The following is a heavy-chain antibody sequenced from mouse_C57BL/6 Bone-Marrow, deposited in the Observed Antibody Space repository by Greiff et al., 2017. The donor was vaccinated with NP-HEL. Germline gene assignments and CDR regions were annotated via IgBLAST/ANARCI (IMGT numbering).Heavy chain of an antibody. CDR3: ARIRYYGSSYGFAY. V-gene: IGHV8-8*01. CDR2: IWWDDDK. Sequence: QVTLKVSGPGILQPSQSLSLTCSFSGFSLSTFGMGVGWIRQPSGKGLEWLAHIWWDDDKYYNPALKRRLTISKDTSQTHVFLKIANVDTADTATYYCARIRYYGSSYGFAYWGQGTLVTVS. J-gene: IGHJ3*01. D-gene: IGHD1-1*01. CDR1: GFSLSTFGMG.